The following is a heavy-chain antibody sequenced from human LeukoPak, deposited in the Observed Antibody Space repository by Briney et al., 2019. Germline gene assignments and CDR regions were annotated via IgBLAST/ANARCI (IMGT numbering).Heavy chain of an antibody. Sequence: PSQTLSLTCAVSGGSISSGGYSWSWIRQPPGKGLEWIGYIYHSGSTYYNPSLKSRVTISVDRSKNQFSLKLSSVTAADTAVYYCARGPLDSGYTYFDYWGQGTLVPVAS. V-gene: IGHV4-30-2*01. CDR1: GGSISSGGYS. J-gene: IGHJ4*02. CDR3: ARGPLDSGYTYFDY. CDR2: IYHSGST. D-gene: IGHD5-12*01.